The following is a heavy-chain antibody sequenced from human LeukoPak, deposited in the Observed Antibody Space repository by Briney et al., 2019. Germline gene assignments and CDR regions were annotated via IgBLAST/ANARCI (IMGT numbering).Heavy chain of an antibody. CDR2: IKQDGSEK. CDR1: GFTFSSHW. J-gene: IGHJ4*02. D-gene: IGHD6-13*01. V-gene: IGHV3-7*05. CDR3: ASRAGYSSSWSAFDY. Sequence: GGSLRLSCAASGFTFSSHWMSWVRQAPGKGLEWVANIKQDGSEKYYVDSVKGRFTISRDNAKNSLYLQMDSLRAEDTAVYYCASRAGYSSSWSAFDYWGQGILVTVSS.